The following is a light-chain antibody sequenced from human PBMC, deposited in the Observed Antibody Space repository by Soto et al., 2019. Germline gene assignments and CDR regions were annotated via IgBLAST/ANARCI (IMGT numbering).Light chain of an antibody. CDR3: QVWDSSSDHRVV. Sequence: SYELTQAPSVSVAPGQTARSTRGGNNIAIKSVHWYQQKPGQAPGLVVYDDGDRPSGIPERFSGSNSGNTATLTITRVEAGDEADYHCQVWDSSSDHRVVFGGGTKLPVL. CDR2: DDG. J-gene: IGLJ2*01. CDR1: NIAIKS. V-gene: IGLV3-21*02.